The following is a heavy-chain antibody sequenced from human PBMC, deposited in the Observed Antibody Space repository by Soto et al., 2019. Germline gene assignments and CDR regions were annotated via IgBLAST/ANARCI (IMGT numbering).Heavy chain of an antibody. J-gene: IGHJ6*02. D-gene: IGHD3-22*01. CDR3: AGSGYYHNSGMDV. CDR2: IYYSGST. CDR1: GGSISSYY. V-gene: IGHV4-59*04. Sequence: SETLSLTCTVSGGSISSYYWSWIRQPPGKWLEWIGSIYYSGSTYYNPSLKSRVTISVDTSKNQFSLKLSSVTAADTAVYYCAGSGYYHNSGMDVWGQGTMVTVSS.